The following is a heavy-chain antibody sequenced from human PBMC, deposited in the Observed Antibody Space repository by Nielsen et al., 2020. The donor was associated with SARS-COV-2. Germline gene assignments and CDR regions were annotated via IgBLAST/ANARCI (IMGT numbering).Heavy chain of an antibody. D-gene: IGHD5/OR15-5a*01. J-gene: IGHJ6*03. Sequence: SATLSLTCTVSGGSVSSIIYYWSWIRQSPGKGLEWIGHIDYSGSTNYNPSLESRVTILVDTSRNDFSLRLSSVTASDTAVYYCSRTSTISYYYYMDVWGKGTTVTVSS. CDR3: SRTSTISYYYYMDV. V-gene: IGHV4-61*03. CDR2: IDYSGST. CDR1: GGSVSSIIYY.